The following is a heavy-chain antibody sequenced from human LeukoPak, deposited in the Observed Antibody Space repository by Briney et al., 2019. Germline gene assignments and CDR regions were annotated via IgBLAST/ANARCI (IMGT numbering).Heavy chain of an antibody. CDR3: ARDRSYVGYRIHFLPEYYYGMDV. Sequence: SETLSLTCTVSGGSISSGGYHWSWIRQHPGKGLEWIGYIYYSGSTYYNPSLKSRVTISVDTSKNQFSLKLSSVTAADTAVYYCARDRSYVGYRIHFLPEYYYGMDVWGQGTTVTVSS. V-gene: IGHV4-31*03. CDR1: GGSISSGGYH. J-gene: IGHJ6*02. D-gene: IGHD1-14*01. CDR2: IYYSGST.